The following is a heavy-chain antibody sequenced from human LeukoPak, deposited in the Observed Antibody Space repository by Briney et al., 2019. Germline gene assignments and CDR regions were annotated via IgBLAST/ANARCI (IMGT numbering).Heavy chain of an antibody. CDR2: IYYSGST. Sequence: SETLSLTCTVSGGSISSYYWSWIRQPPGKGLEWIGYIYYSGSTNYNPSLKSRVTISVDTSKNQFSLKLSSVTAADTAVYYCARGYSSGWWENYYYYGVDVWGQGTTVTVSS. D-gene: IGHD6-19*01. CDR1: GGSISSYY. CDR3: ARGYSSGWWENYYYYGVDV. J-gene: IGHJ6*02. V-gene: IGHV4-59*01.